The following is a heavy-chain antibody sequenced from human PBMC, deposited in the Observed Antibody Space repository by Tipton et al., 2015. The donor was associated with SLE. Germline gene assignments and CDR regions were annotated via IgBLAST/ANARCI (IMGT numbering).Heavy chain of an antibody. CDR3: ARDRGTGTDAFDI. Sequence: SLRLSCAASGFTFSSYAMHWVRQAPGKGLEWVAVISYDGSNKYYADSVKGRFTISRDNSKNTLYLQMNSLRAEDTAVYYCARDRGTGTDAFDIWGQGTMVTVSS. CDR2: ISYDGSNK. V-gene: IGHV3-30-3*01. J-gene: IGHJ3*02. CDR1: GFTFSSYA. D-gene: IGHD1/OR15-1a*01.